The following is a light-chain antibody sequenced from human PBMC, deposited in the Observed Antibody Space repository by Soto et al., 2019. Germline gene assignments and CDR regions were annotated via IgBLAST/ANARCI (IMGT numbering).Light chain of an antibody. CDR3: MQGTLRLYT. CDR1: QSLVYRDGNTY. J-gene: IGKJ2*01. V-gene: IGKV2-30*01. CDR2: KVS. Sequence: DVVMTQSPLSLPVTLGQPASISCRSSQSLVYRDGNTYLSWFQQRPGQSPRRLIYKVSNRDSGVPDRFSGSGSGTDFTLKISRVEAEDVGVYYCMQGTLRLYTFGQGTKLEIK.